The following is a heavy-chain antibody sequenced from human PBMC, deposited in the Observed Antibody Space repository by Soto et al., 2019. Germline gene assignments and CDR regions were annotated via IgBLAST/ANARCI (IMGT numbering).Heavy chain of an antibody. Sequence: ASVKVSCKASGYTFTSYGISWVRQAPGQGLEWMGWISAYNGNTNYAQKLQGRVTMTTDTSTSTAYMELRSLRSDDTAVYYCAKEVVVAATGYDYYNGMDVWGQGTTVTVSS. J-gene: IGHJ6*02. D-gene: IGHD2-15*01. CDR1: GYTFTSYG. V-gene: IGHV1-18*04. CDR2: ISAYNGNT. CDR3: AKEVVVAATGYDYYNGMDV.